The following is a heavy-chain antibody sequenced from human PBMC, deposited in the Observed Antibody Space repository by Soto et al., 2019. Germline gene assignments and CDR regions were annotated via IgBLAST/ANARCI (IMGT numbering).Heavy chain of an antibody. CDR3: ARGGFPHGFDI. CDR1: GFTFSSYW. CDR2: VNNDGGNS. Sequence: EEQLVESGGGLVQPGGSLRLSCAASGFTFSSYWIHWVRQAPEKGLVWVSRVNNDGGNSIYADSVTGRFITSRDNAKNMVYLQMNTLRTEDTAVYYCARGGFPHGFDIWGQGTMVTVSS. J-gene: IGHJ3*02. V-gene: IGHV3-74*01.